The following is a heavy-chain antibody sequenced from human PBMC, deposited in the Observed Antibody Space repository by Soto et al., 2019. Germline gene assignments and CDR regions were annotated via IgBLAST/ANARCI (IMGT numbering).Heavy chain of an antibody. J-gene: IGHJ4*02. Sequence: QVQLVQSGAEVKKPGASVKVSCKASGYTFTSYYMHWVRQAPGQGLEWMGIINPSGGSTSYAQKFQGRFTLTRDTSTSTGYMELSSLRSEDTAVYYCARVYCSGGSCSSIDYWGQGTLVTVSS. CDR1: GYTFTSYY. CDR3: ARVYCSGGSCSSIDY. CDR2: INPSGGST. D-gene: IGHD2-15*01. V-gene: IGHV1-46*03.